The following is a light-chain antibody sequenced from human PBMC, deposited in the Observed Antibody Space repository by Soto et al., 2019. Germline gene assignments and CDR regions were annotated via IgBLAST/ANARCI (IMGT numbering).Light chain of an antibody. J-gene: IGKJ3*01. CDR2: DAS. CDR1: QNIGRY. Sequence: DIQMTQSPSTLSASVGDRVTITCRASQNIGRYLAWYQKKPGEAPKLLIYDASTLQSGVPSRFSGSGAGTEFTLSISGLQPDDFATYYCQHYRGLYSFGPGTTVDIK. V-gene: IGKV1-5*01. CDR3: QHYRGLYS.